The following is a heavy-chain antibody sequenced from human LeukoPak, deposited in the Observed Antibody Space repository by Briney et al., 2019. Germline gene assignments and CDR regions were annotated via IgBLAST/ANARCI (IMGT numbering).Heavy chain of an antibody. J-gene: IGHJ4*02. Sequence: GGSLRLSCAASGFTFSSYGMSWVRQAPGKGLEWVSAISGSGGSTYYADSVKGRFTISRDNSKNTQYLQMNSLRAEDTAVYYCGKEGGLSGSGGDYWGQGILVTVSS. V-gene: IGHV3-23*01. CDR2: ISGSGGST. D-gene: IGHD3-10*01. CDR3: GKEGGLSGSGGDY. CDR1: GFTFSSYG.